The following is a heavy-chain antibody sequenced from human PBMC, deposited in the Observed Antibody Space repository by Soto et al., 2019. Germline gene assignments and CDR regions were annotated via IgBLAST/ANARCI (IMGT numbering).Heavy chain of an antibody. D-gene: IGHD3-22*01. V-gene: IGHV3-21*01. CDR3: ARVRGSSGPDDY. CDR1: GFTFSSYS. CDR2: ISSGSSYI. Sequence: GGSLRISCAASGFTFSSYSMKWVRQAPGKGLEWVSSISSGSSYIYYADSVKGRFTISRDNAKNSLYLQMNSLRAEDTAVYYCARVRGSSGPDDYWGQGTLVTVSS. J-gene: IGHJ4*02.